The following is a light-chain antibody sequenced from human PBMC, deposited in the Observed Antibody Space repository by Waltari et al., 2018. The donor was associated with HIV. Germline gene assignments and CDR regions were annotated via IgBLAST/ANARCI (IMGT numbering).Light chain of an antibody. CDR1: SSNIENDN. V-gene: IGLV1-47*01. CDR2: KNF. CDR3: VGWDSSLSAYV. Sequence: QSFLTQLPSASGTPGQPVTISCSGSSSNIENDNVYWYQQLPGMTPKLLIYKNFLRPSGVPDRFAASKSGTSASLTISGLRSADEADYYCVGWDSSLSAYVFGAGTKVAVL. J-gene: IGLJ1*01.